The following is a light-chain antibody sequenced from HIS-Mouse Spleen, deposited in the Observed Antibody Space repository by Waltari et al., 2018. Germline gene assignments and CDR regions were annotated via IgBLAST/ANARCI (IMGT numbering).Light chain of an antibody. CDR1: SSDVGSYNL. CDR2: EGS. V-gene: IGLV2-23*01. Sequence: QSALPQPASVSGSPGQSITISCTGTSSDVGSYNLVSWYQQHPGKAPKLMIYEGSKRPSGVSKRCSGSKSGNTASLTSAGLQAEDEADYYCCSYAGSSTWVFGGGTKLTVL. CDR3: CSYAGSSTWV. J-gene: IGLJ3*02.